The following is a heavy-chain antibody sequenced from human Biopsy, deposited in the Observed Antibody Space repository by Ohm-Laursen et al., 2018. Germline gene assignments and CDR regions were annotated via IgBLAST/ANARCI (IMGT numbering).Heavy chain of an antibody. CDR2: MNPNSGNT. V-gene: IGHV1-8*01. J-gene: IGHJ4*02. Sequence: ASVKVSCKASGYTFTNYNVNWVRQATGQGLEWMGWMNPNSGNTGYAQKFQGRVTMTRNTSISTAYMELSSLTSVDTAVYYCARDFNYDGGGYFNFDYWGQGTLVTVSS. D-gene: IGHD3-22*01. CDR3: ARDFNYDGGGYFNFDY. CDR1: GYTFTNYN.